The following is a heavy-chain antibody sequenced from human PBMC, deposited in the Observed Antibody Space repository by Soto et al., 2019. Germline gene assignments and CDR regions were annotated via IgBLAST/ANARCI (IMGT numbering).Heavy chain of an antibody. J-gene: IGHJ4*02. CDR1: GFTFSNAW. CDR2: IKSKTDGGTT. V-gene: IGHV3-15*07. CDR3: TTEPELLRLRVLDY. D-gene: IGHD5-12*01. Sequence: EVQLVESGGGLVKPGGSLRLSCAASGFTFSNAWMNWVRQAPGKGLEWVGRIKSKTDGGTTDYAAPVKGRFTISRDDSKTTLHLQMNSLEAEDAAVYYCTTEPELLRLRVLDYWGQGTLVTVSS.